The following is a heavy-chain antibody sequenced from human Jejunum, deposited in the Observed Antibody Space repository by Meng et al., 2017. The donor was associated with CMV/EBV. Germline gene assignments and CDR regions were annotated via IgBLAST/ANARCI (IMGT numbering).Heavy chain of an antibody. J-gene: IGHJ3*02. V-gene: IGHV3-74*01. CDR1: YW. CDR3: ANSVRNMDQLLIPPAFDS. Sequence: YWMHWVRQAPGKGLVWVSRIYNDGTRTNYADSVKGRFTISRDNAKNTLYLQMNSLRAEDTAVYYCANSVRNMDQLLIPPAFDSWGQGTMVTVSS. D-gene: IGHD2-2*01. CDR2: IYNDGTRT.